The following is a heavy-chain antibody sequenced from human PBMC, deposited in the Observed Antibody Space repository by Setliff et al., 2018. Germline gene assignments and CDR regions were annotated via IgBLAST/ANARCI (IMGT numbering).Heavy chain of an antibody. J-gene: IGHJ3*01. CDR3: LRDRPYSNSPEYSFDV. D-gene: IGHD6-6*01. V-gene: IGHV1-69*13. CDR2: IFPKFGTA. CDR1: GGTFDNFA. Sequence: SVKVSCKASGGTFDNFAITWVRQAPGQGLEWMGRIFPKFGTANYAQKFQDRVAITADESTSTGYMDLTSLRSDDTAVYYCLRDRPYSNSPEYSFDVWGQGTTVTVSS.